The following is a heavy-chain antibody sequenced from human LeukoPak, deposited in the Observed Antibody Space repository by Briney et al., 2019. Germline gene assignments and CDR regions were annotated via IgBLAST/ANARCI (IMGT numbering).Heavy chain of an antibody. CDR2: IKQDGSEK. Sequence: GGSLRLSCAASGYTFSTYWMSWVRQAPGKGLEWVANIKQDGSEKYYVDSVKGRFTISRDNAKNSLYLQMNSLRAEDTAVYYCARNYYDSSVLDYWGQGTLVTVSS. CDR1: GYTFSTYW. CDR3: ARNYYDSSVLDY. D-gene: IGHD3-22*01. J-gene: IGHJ4*02. V-gene: IGHV3-7*01.